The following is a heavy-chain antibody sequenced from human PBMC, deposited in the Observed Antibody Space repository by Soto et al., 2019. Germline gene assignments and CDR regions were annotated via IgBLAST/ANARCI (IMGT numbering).Heavy chain of an antibody. CDR2: IYSGGST. CDR3: ARAVRDIVGAIYFDY. Sequence: GGSLRLSCAASGFTVSSNYMSWVRQSPGKGLEWVSVIYSGGSTYYADSVKGRFTISRDNSKNTLYLQMNSLRAEDTAVYYCARAVRDIVGAIYFDYWGQGTLVTVSS. J-gene: IGHJ4*02. CDR1: GFTVSSNY. D-gene: IGHD1-26*01. V-gene: IGHV3-53*01.